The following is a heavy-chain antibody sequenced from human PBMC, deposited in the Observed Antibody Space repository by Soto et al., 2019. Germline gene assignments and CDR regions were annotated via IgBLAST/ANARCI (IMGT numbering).Heavy chain of an antibody. J-gene: IGHJ6*02. CDR1: GFTFSSYG. CDR3: AKRDSSGWYPGYYGMDV. D-gene: IGHD6-19*01. Sequence: QVQLVESGGGVVQPGRSLRLSCAASGFTFSSYGMHWVRQAPGKGLEWVAVISYDGSNKYYADSVKGRFTISRDNSKNXXYLQMNSLRDEDTAVYYCAKRDSSGWYPGYYGMDVWGQGTTVTVSS. V-gene: IGHV3-30*18. CDR2: ISYDGSNK.